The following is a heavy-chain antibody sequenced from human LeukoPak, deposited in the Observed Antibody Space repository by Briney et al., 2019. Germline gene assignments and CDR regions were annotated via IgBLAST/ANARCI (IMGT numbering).Heavy chain of an antibody. V-gene: IGHV4-39*01. CDR2: MYYSGST. CDR1: GGSVSSSSYY. J-gene: IGHJ4*02. Sequence: PSETLSLTCTVSGGSVSSSSYYWVWIRQPPGKGLEWIGSMYYSGSTYYNPSLKSRVTISVDTSKNQFSLKLTSVTAADTAVYYCARLGTAYDKGIDFWGQGTLVTVSS. D-gene: IGHD3-9*01. CDR3: ARLGTAYDKGIDF.